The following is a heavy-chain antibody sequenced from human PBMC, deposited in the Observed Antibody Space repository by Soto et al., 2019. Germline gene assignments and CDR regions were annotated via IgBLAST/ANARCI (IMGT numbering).Heavy chain of an antibody. CDR3: ARDRGGYYYDSSGPFDY. Sequence: QVQLQESGPGLVKPSQTLSLTCTVSGGSISSGGYYWSWIRQHPGKGLEWIGYIYYSGSTYYNPSLKSLVTISVDTSKTQFSLKLSSVTAADTAVYYCARDRGGYYYDSSGPFDYWGQGTLVTVSS. J-gene: IGHJ4*02. D-gene: IGHD3-22*01. CDR1: GGSISSGGYY. V-gene: IGHV4-31*01. CDR2: IYYSGST.